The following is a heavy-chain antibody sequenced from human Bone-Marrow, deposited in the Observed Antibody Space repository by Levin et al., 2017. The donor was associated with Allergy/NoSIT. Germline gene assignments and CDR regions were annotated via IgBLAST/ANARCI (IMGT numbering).Heavy chain of an antibody. D-gene: IGHD5-12*01. V-gene: IGHV5-10-1*01. J-gene: IGHJ3*02. CDR3: ARHLVATGGNDAFDI. Sequence: PGESLKISCKGSGYSFTSYWISWVRQMPGKGLEWMGRIDPSDSYTNYSPSFQGHVTISADKSISTAYLQWSSLKASDTAMYYCARHLVATGGNDAFDIWGQGTMVTVSS. CDR2: IDPSDSYT. CDR1: GYSFTSYW.